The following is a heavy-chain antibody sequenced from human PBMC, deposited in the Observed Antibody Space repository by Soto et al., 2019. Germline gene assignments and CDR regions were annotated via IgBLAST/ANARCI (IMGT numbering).Heavy chain of an antibody. CDR1: GGTFSSYA. J-gene: IGHJ6*02. CDR2: IIPIFGTA. V-gene: IGHV1-69*13. D-gene: IGHD2-2*01. Sequence: GASVKVSCKASGGTFSSYAISWVRQAPGQGLEWMGGIIPIFGTANYAQKFQGRVTITADESTSTAYMELSSLRSEDTAVYYCASARGMPSYYYGMDVWGQGTTVTVSS. CDR3: ASARGMPSYYYGMDV.